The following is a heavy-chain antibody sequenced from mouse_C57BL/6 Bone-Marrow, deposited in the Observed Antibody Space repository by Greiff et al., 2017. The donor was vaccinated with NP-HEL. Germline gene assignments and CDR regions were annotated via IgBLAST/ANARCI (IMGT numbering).Heavy chain of an antibody. Sequence: VQLQQSGAELARPGASVKLSCKASGYTFTSYGISWVKQRTGQGLEWIGEIYPRSGNTYYNEKFKGKATLTADKSSSTAYMELRSLTSEDSAVYFCARPGSSYSWYFDVWGTGTTVTVSS. D-gene: IGHD1-1*01. CDR2: IYPRSGNT. J-gene: IGHJ1*03. CDR3: ARPGSSYSWYFDV. CDR1: GYTFTSYG. V-gene: IGHV1-81*01.